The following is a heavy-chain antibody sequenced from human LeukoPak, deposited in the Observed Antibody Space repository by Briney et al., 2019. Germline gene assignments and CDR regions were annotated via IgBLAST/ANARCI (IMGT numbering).Heavy chain of an antibody. CDR3: VRDSLLRAIKPYFDH. J-gene: IGHJ4*02. Sequence: GGSLRLSCTASGFTLSVYDLHWVRQAPGKGLEWVAVDGSKKHYADSVKGRFTISRDESTSTMYLQMSSLREEDTAVYYCVRDSLLRAIKPYFDHWGQGVLVTVSS. CDR1: GFTLSVYD. V-gene: IGHV3-30*06. CDR2: DGSKK.